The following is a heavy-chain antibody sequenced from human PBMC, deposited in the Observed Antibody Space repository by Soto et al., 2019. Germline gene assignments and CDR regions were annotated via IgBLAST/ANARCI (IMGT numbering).Heavy chain of an antibody. CDR2: ISGSGVST. J-gene: IGHJ4*02. CDR3: AKDGSGSYYTRHPTVTGY. CDR1: GFTFSSYA. D-gene: IGHD3-10*01. Sequence: GGSLRLSCAASGFTFSSYAMSWVRQAPGKGLEWVSAISGSGVSTYYADSVKGRFTISRDNSKNTLYLQMNSLRAEETAVYYCAKDGSGSYYTRHPTVTGYWGQGTLVTVSS. V-gene: IGHV3-23*01.